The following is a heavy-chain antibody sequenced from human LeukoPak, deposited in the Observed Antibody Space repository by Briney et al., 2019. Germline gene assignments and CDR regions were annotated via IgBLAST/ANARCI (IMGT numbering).Heavy chain of an antibody. CDR2: IKQEGSEK. D-gene: IGHD2-2*01. CDR3: ARDQRYCSSSSCPWEPFDY. V-gene: IGHV3-7*03. J-gene: IGHJ4*02. CDR1: GFTFSSYW. Sequence: GGPLRLPCAASGFTFSSYWMRWVRQAPGKGVEWVANIKQEGSEKYYVDSVKGRFTISRDNAKNSLYLQMNSLRAEDTAVYYCARDQRYCSSSSCPWEPFDYWGQGTLVTVSS.